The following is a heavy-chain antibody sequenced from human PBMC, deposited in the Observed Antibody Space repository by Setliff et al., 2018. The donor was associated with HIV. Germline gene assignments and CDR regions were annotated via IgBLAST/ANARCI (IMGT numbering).Heavy chain of an antibody. J-gene: IGHJ4*02. CDR2: IYYSGST. CDR1: GGSISSGNYY. V-gene: IGHV4-30-4*08. CDR3: ARTSEYDFGLTKYLDY. Sequence: PSETLSVTCTVSGGSISSGNYYWSWIRQHPGKGLEWIGYIYYSGSTYYNPSLKSRVTISVDTSKNQFSLKLSSVTAADTAVYYCARTSEYDFGLTKYLDYWGQGTLVTVSS. D-gene: IGHD3-3*01.